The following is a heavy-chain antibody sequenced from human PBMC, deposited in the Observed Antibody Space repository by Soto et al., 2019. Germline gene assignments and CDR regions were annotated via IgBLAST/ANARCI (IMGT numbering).Heavy chain of an antibody. V-gene: IGHV3-74*01. CDR2: IDYDGRTT. CDR3: ARVARGAWGVFDP. Sequence: EVQLVASGGGLVQPGGSLRLSCVASGFTLSTYWMHWVRQAPGKGLVWVSRIDYDGRTTNYADAVKGRFTISRDNAKNTLYLQMNSLTVEDTAVYYCARVARGAWGVFDPWGQGTLVTVAS. CDR1: GFTLSTYW. D-gene: IGHD3-16*01. J-gene: IGHJ5*02.